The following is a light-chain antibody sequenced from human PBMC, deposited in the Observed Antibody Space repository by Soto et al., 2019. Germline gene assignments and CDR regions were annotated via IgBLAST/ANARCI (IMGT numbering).Light chain of an antibody. Sequence: QLVLTQSPSASASLGASVKLTCTLSSGRSDYAIAWHQQQPEKGPRYLMKVDSDGSHTKGDGIPDRFSGSRSGAERYLTISSLQSEDEADYYCQTWGAGIHVVFGGGTKVTVL. J-gene: IGLJ2*01. CDR1: SGRSDYA. V-gene: IGLV4-69*01. CDR2: VDSDGSH. CDR3: QTWGAGIHVV.